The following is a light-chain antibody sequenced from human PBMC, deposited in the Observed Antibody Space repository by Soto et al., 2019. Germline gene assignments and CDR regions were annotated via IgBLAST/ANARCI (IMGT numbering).Light chain of an antibody. CDR1: SRDIGAYTY. CDR3: TSYTGSSPSVL. J-gene: IGLJ2*01. Sequence: QSVLTQPASVSGSPGQSITISCTGTSRDIGAYTYVSWYQHHPGKAPKLIIYDVSNRPSGVSNRFSGSKSGNTASLTISGLHTEDEADYYCTSYTGSSPSVLFGGGTKLTVL. CDR2: DVS. V-gene: IGLV2-14*03.